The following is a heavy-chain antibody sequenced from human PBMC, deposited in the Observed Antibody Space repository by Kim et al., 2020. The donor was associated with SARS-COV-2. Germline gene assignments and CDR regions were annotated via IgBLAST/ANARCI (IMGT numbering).Heavy chain of an antibody. CDR1: GGSISSRNW. J-gene: IGHJ5*02. CDR2: IHHSGNT. Sequence: SETLSLTCAVSGGSISSRNWWNWVRQPPGMGLEWIGEIHHSGNTNYNPSLKSRVIISIDKSKNQFSLNLSSVTAADTAVYYCARCPVDSDSFLFDPWGQGTLVTVSS. V-gene: IGHV4-4*02. CDR3: ARCPVDSDSFLFDP. D-gene: IGHD3-22*01.